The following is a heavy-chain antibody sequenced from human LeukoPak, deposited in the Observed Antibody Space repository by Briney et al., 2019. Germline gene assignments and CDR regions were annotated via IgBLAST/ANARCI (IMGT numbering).Heavy chain of an antibody. J-gene: IGHJ4*02. Sequence: ESGPTLVNPTQTLTLTCIFSGFSLSTSGMRVSWIRQPPGKALEWLARIDWDDDKFYSTSLKTRLTISKDTSKNQVVLTMTNMDPVDTATYYCARIRSSSWAYYFDYWGQGTLVTVSS. V-gene: IGHV2-70*04. D-gene: IGHD6-13*01. CDR3: ARIRSSSWAYYFDY. CDR1: GFSLSTSGMR. CDR2: IDWDDDK.